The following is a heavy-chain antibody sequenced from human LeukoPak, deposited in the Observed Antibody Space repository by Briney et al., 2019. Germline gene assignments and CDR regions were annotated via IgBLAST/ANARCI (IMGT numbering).Heavy chain of an antibody. J-gene: IGHJ3*02. CDR2: IYYSGST. CDR3: ARRTPLNMIVVIDAFDI. D-gene: IGHD3-22*01. V-gene: IGHV4-59*01. Sequence: SETLSLTCTVSGGSISSYYWSWIRQPPGKGLEWIGYIYYSGSTNYNPSLKSRVTISVDTSKNQFSLKLSSVTAADTAVYYCARRTPLNMIVVIDAFDIWGQGTMVTVSS. CDR1: GGSISSYY.